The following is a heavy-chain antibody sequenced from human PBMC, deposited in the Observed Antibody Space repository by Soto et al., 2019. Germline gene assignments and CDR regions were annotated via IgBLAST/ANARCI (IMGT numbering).Heavy chain of an antibody. J-gene: IGHJ4*02. CDR2: VNPGGIT. CDR1: GGSLRGYY. Sequence: AETLSLTCSVYGGSLRGYYWTWIGQPPGKGLEWIGEVNPGGITNYSPSVKSRLTISLDTSKKQVSLEMTSVTAADTAVYYCGRVVIKMATQSIDSWGPGTLVTVSS. CDR3: GRVVIKMATQSIDS. V-gene: IGHV4-34*01. D-gene: IGHD6-6*01.